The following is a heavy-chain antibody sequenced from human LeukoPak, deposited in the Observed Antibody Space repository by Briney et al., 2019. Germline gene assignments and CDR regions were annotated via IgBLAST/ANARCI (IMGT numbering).Heavy chain of an antibody. CDR3: ARRDISSGWSFDY. CDR1: GGSISNYH. CDR2: IHTSGST. Sequence: SETLSLTCTVSGGSISNYHWSWIRQPAGKGLEWIGQIHTSGSTNYNPPLKSRVTMSIDTPENQLSLTIRSVTAADTAVYYCARRDISSGWSFDYWGQVTLVTVSS. V-gene: IGHV4-4*07. J-gene: IGHJ4*02. D-gene: IGHD6-19*01.